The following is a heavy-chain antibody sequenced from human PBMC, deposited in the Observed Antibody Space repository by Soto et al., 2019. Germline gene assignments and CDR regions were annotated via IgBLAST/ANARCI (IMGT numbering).Heavy chain of an antibody. CDR3: WRDWVWFGAHPIDN. Sequence: QVQLVESGGGVVQPGRSLRLSCAASGFTFSTYGMQWVRQAPGKGLDWVAVISYDGSIEYYSESVKGRFTMSRDNSENTVYLQMDSPRTEDTAVYFCWRDWVWFGAHPIDNWGQGTLVTVSS. V-gene: IGHV3-30*03. J-gene: IGHJ4*02. D-gene: IGHD3-10*01. CDR1: GFTFSTYG. CDR2: ISYDGSIE.